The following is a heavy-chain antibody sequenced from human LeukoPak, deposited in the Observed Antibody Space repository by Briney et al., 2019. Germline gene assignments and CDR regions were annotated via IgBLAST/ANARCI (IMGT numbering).Heavy chain of an antibody. D-gene: IGHD4-17*01. J-gene: IGHJ3*02. CDR2: INPSGGST. CDR3: AIQDQGYGVTTLPRGAFDI. CDR1: GYTFTSYY. V-gene: IGHV1-46*01. Sequence: ASVKVSCKASGYTFTSYYMHWVRQAPGQGLEWMGIINPSGGSTSYAQKFQGRVTMTRDMSASTVYMELSSLRSEDTAVYYCAIQDQGYGVTTLPRGAFDIWGQGTMVAVSS.